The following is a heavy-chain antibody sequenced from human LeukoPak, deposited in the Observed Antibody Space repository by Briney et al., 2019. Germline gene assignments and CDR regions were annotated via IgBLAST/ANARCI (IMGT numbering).Heavy chain of an antibody. V-gene: IGHV4-59*12. CDR1: GGSIISDY. D-gene: IGHD6-13*01. CDR3: AREYSSSWYYWFDP. Sequence: PSHSLSLAFSVAGGSIISDYWSWIRQPPRKGLEWMGYIYYSVSTNYNPSPKSRVTISVDTSTNKSSLKLSSVTAADTAVYYCAREYSSSWYYWFDPWGQGTLVTVSS. CDR2: IYYSVST. J-gene: IGHJ5*02.